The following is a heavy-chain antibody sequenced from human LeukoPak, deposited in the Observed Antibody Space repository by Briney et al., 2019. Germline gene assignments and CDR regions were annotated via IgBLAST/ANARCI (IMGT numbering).Heavy chain of an antibody. CDR1: GFTFSSYS. V-gene: IGHV3-48*01. J-gene: IGHJ4*02. D-gene: IGHD1-1*01. Sequence: GGSPRLSCAASGFTFSSYSMNWVRQAPGKGLEWVSYISSSSSTIYYADSVKGRFTISRDNAKNSLYLQMNSLRAEDTAVYYCARKTTVDYWGQGTLVTVSS. CDR3: ARKTTVDY. CDR2: ISSSSSTI.